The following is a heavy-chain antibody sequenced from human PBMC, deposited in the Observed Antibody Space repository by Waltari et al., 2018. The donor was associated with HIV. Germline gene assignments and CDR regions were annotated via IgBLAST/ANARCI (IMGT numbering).Heavy chain of an antibody. D-gene: IGHD3-3*01. Sequence: QVQLQQSGPGLVKPSQTLSLTCPISGDSVPSNSSAWNWTRQSPRRGLEWLGRTYFRSKWYIDYAVSVKSRITINPDTSKNHFSLQLNSVTPEDTAVYFCARGWDYDFWSGLEGGKFDPWGLGTLVTVSS. J-gene: IGHJ5*02. CDR1: GDSVPSNSSA. CDR3: ARGWDYDFWSGLEGGKFDP. CDR2: TYFRSKWYI. V-gene: IGHV6-1*01.